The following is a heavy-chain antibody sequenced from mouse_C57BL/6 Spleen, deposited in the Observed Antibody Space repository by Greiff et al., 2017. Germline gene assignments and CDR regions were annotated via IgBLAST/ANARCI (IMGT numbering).Heavy chain of an antibody. CDR3: VRGDAMDY. CDR1: GFTFNTYA. CDR2: IRRKSSNYAT. J-gene: IGHJ4*01. Sequence: DVMLVESGGGLVQPKGSLKLSCAASGFTFNTYAMHWVRQAPGKGLEWVARIRRKSSNYATYYADSVKDRFTISREDSQSMLYLQMNNLKTEDTAMYYGVRGDAMDYWGQGTSVTVSS. V-gene: IGHV10-3*01.